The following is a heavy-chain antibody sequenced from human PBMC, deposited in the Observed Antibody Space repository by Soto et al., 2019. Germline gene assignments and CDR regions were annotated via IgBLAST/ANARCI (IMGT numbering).Heavy chain of an antibody. D-gene: IGHD6-13*01. CDR2: IYWDDAK. CDR1: GFSLSTSGVG. Sequence: QITLKESGPTLVKPTQTLTQTSTFSGFSLSTSGVGVGWIRQPPGKALEWLALIYWDDAKRYSPSLKSRLTITKDTPKNQVVLTMTNMHPVDTATYYCAHSWVGSSWYGDWFDPWGQGTLVTVSS. V-gene: IGHV2-5*02. CDR3: AHSWVGSSWYGDWFDP. J-gene: IGHJ5*02.